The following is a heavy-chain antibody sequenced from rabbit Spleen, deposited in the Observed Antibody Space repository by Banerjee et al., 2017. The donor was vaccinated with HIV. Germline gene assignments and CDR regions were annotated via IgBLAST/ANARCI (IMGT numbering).Heavy chain of an antibody. Sequence: QEQLEESGGDLVKPEGSLTLTCKASGFSFSDRDVMCWVRQAPGKGLEWIACSYAGSSGSTYSAIWAKGRFTISKTSSTTVTLQMTSLTAADTATYFCARDTGTSFSTYGMDLWGPGTLVTVS. CDR3: ARDTGTSFSTYGMDL. J-gene: IGHJ6*01. CDR2: SYAGSSGST. CDR1: GFSFSDRDV. V-gene: IGHV1S45*01. D-gene: IGHD7-1*01.